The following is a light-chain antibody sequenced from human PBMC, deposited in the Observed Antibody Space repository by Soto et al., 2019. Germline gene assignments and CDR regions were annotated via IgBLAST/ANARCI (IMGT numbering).Light chain of an antibody. Sequence: VLTQSPATLSLSPGERATLSCRASQTVSSFLAWYPQKPGQAPRLLIHDSSDRATGIPARFSGSGSGTDFTLTISSLEPEDVAVYYCQQYGNSPQTFGQGTKVDIK. CDR3: QQYGNSPQT. J-gene: IGKJ1*01. V-gene: IGKV3-11*01. CDR2: DSS. CDR1: QTVSSF.